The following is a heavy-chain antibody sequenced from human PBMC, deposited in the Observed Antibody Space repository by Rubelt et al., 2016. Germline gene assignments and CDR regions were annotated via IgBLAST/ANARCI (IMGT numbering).Heavy chain of an antibody. CDR1: GGSISSSSYY. Sequence: QVQLQESGPGLVKPSETLSLPCTVSGGSISSSSYYLGWIRQPPGKGLEWIGSIFYSGGTYYNPSLKGLVTISVYTSKNLFFLKLSSVTAADTAVYYCARYYYNGAFDIWGQGTMVTVSS. CDR3: ARYYYNGAFDI. V-gene: IGHV4-39*07. CDR2: IFYSGGT. D-gene: IGHD3-22*01. J-gene: IGHJ3*02.